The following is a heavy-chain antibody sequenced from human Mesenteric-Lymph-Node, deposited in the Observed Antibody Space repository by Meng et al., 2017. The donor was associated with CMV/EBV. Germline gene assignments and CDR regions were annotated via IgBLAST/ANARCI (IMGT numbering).Heavy chain of an antibody. Sequence: GESLKISCAASGFTFSSYSMNWVRQAPGKGLEWVSSISSSSSYIYYADSVKGRFTISRDNAKNTLYLQMNSLRAEDTAVYYCARDQADTTYCYGMDVWGQGTTVTVSS. CDR2: ISSSSSYI. CDR3: ARDQADTTYCYGMDV. CDR1: GFTFSSYS. J-gene: IGHJ6*02. D-gene: IGHD5-18*01. V-gene: IGHV3-21*01.